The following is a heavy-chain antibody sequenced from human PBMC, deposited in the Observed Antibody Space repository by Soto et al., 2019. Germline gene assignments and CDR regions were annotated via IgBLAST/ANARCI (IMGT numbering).Heavy chain of an antibody. CDR2: IYYSGST. D-gene: IGHD3-22*01. J-gene: IGHJ6*02. Sequence: SETLSLTCTVSGGSVSSGSYYWSWIRQPPGKGLEWIGYIYYSGSTNYNPSLKSRVTISVDTSKNQFSLKLSSVTAADTAVYYCARGSSGYDGEYYYYYYGMDVWGQGTTVTVSS. CDR3: ARGSSGYDGEYYYYYYGMDV. V-gene: IGHV4-61*01. CDR1: GGSVSSGSYY.